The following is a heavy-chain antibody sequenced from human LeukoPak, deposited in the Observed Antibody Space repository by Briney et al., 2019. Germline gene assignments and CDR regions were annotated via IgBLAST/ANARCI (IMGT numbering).Heavy chain of an antibody. CDR1: GGSISSYY. CDR3: ARVIVVTIFRSPDY. CDR2: IYTSGST. J-gene: IGHJ4*02. D-gene: IGHD2-21*01. V-gene: IGHV4-4*07. Sequence: PSETLSLTCTVSGGSISSYYWSWIRQPAGKGLEWIGRIYTSGSTNYNPSLKSRVTMSVDTSKNQFSLKLSSVTAADTAVYYCARVIVVTIFRSPDYWGQGTLVTVSS.